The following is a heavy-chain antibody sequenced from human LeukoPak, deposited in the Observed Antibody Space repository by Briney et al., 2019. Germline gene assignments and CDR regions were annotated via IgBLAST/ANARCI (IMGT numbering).Heavy chain of an antibody. CDR3: ARVYYGSGSYFYGMDV. CDR2: ISSSSSTI. Sequence: GGSLRLSCAASGFTFSSYSMNWVRQAPGKGLEWVSYISSSSSTIYYADSVKGRFTISRDNAKNSLYLQMNSLRAEDTAVYYCARVYYGSGSYFYGMDVWGQGTTVTVSS. J-gene: IGHJ6*02. D-gene: IGHD3-10*01. CDR1: GFTFSSYS. V-gene: IGHV3-48*04.